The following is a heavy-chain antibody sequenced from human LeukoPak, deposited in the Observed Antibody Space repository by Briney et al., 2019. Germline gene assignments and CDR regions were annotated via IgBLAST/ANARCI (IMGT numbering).Heavy chain of an antibody. D-gene: IGHD4-23*01. V-gene: IGHV1-18*01. CDR2: ISAYNGYT. Sequence: ASVRVSCKASGYTFTNYGISWVRQAPGQGLEWMGWISAYNGYTDYAQKLQFRVTMTTDTSTSTAYMELRSLRSDDTAVYYCARDKAVTTEVTQHFQHWGQGTLVTVSS. J-gene: IGHJ1*01. CDR1: GYTFTNYG. CDR3: ARDKAVTTEVTQHFQH.